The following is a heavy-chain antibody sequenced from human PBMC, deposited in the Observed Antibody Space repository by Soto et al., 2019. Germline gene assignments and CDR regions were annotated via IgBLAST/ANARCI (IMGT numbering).Heavy chain of an antibody. CDR1: GGSINSGRSS. Sequence: SETLSLTCSVSGGSINSGRSSWNWIRQSPGKGLEWIAYIYHSGSTYYNPSLKSRVTISVDRSENQFSLKLTSVTAADTAVYYCVRESTTSGPNWFDTWGPGIPVTVSS. CDR3: VRESTTSGPNWFDT. J-gene: IGHJ5*02. D-gene: IGHD1-1*01. V-gene: IGHV4-30-2*06. CDR2: IYHSGST.